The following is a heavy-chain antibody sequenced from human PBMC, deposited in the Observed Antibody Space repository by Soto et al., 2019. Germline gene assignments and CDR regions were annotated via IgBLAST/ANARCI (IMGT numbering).Heavy chain of an antibody. CDR1: GGTFRTNS. J-gene: IGHJ3*01. CDR2: IIPIVDIV. V-gene: IGHV1-69*02. D-gene: IGHD3-22*01. CDR3: ASHDSSASDAFDV. Sequence: QVQLVQSGAEMKKVGSSVKVSCRPSGGTFRTNSVSWVRQAPGQGLEWMGKIIPIVDIVNRAQKFRDRITLTADRSTSTVYMDLTSLRSDDTAVYYCASHDSSASDAFDVWGQGTTVTVFS.